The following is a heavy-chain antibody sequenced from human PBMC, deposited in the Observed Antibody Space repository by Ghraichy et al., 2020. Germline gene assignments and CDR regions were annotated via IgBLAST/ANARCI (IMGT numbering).Heavy chain of an antibody. V-gene: IGHV3-66*01. CDR1: GFSVSRTY. D-gene: IGHD6-13*01. Sequence: GGSLRLSCAASGFSVSRTYMSWVRQAPGKGLEWVSVIYSGATTYYADSVKGRFTISRDHSKNTLYLQMNSLRVEDTAVYYCARGLAAADNWGQGPLVTLSS. J-gene: IGHJ4*02. CDR3: ARGLAAADN. CDR2: IYSGATT.